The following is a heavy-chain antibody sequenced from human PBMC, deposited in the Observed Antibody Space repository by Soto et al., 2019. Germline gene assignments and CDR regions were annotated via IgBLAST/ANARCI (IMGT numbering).Heavy chain of an antibody. Sequence: GGSLRLSCAASGFTFSSYAMHWVRQAPGKGLEWVAVISYDGSNKYYADSVKGRFTISRDNSKNTLYLQMNSLRAEDTAVYYCARERLTGTTVNYYYYGMDVWGQGTTVTVSS. D-gene: IGHD1-20*01. CDR1: GFTFSSYA. V-gene: IGHV3-30-3*01. J-gene: IGHJ6*02. CDR2: ISYDGSNK. CDR3: ARERLTGTTVNYYYYGMDV.